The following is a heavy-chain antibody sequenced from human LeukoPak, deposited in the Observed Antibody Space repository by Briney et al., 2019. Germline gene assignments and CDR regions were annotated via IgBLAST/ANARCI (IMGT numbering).Heavy chain of an antibody. CDR3: ARISAGLGSPDEF. D-gene: IGHD3-3*02. J-gene: IGHJ4*02. CDR1: GFTFSSYA. V-gene: IGHV3-23*01. CDR2: ISGSGGST. Sequence: GGSLRLSCAASGFTFSSYAMSWVRQAPGKGLEWVSAISGSGGSTYYADSVKGRFTISRDNSKNTLYLQMNSLRAEDTAVYYCARISAGLGSPDEFWGQGTLVTVSS.